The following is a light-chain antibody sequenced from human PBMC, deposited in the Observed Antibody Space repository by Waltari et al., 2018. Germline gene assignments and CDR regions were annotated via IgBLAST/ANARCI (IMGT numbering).Light chain of an antibody. Sequence: QSVLTQPPSVSATPGQTVTIACSGRFSTIATTTVTWYQHLPGTPPKLLIYINDQRPSGVPDRFSASKSGTSASLAISGLQSEDEAYYYCAVWDDSLNGPVFGGGTKLTAL. V-gene: IGLV1-44*01. CDR1: FSTIATTT. CDR2: IND. CDR3: AVWDDSLNGPV. J-gene: IGLJ2*01.